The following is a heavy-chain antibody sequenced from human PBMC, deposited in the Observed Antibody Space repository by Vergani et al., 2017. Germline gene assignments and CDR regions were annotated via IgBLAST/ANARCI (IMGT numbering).Heavy chain of an antibody. D-gene: IGHD4-11*01. CDR2: IDHTGRP. CDR3: ARVNTETNGHLYYYYYMDV. Sequence: QVQLQQWGGGLLKPSETLSLTCVVNGGSFTSYHWTWIRQSPGEGLEWVGDIDHTGRPDYNPSLKSQLTLSVDKSRNQCSLTLNSVTATDTAIYFCARVNTETNGHLYYYYYMDVWGQGTAVTVS. J-gene: IGHJ6*03. CDR1: GGSFTSYH. V-gene: IGHV4-34*01.